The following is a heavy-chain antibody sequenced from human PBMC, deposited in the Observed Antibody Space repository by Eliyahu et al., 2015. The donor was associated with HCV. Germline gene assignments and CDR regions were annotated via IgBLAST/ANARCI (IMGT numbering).Heavy chain of an antibody. CDR2: INSDGXST. J-gene: IGHJ6*02. CDR1: GFPFSXYW. CDR3: ARVPLIPGATYYYDSSGYRDYYGMDV. Sequence: EVQLVESGGGLVQPGGSLRLSCAASGFPFSXYWMHWXXQAPXKGLVWVSGINSDGXSTNYADSVKGRFTISRDNAKNTLYLQMNSLRAEDTAVYYCARVPLIPGATYYYDSSGYRDYYGMDVWGQGTTVTVSS. V-gene: IGHV3-74*01. D-gene: IGHD3-22*01.